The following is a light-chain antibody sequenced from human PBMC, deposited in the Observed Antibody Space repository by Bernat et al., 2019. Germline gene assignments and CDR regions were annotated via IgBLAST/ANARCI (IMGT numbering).Light chain of an antibody. CDR3: QVWDSSSDHYV. Sequence: SYVLTQPPSVSVAPGKTARITCGGNNIGTKSVHWYQQKPGQAPVLVIYSDSGRPSGIPERFSVSNSGKTATLTISRVEAGDEADYYCQVWDSSSDHYVFGTGTKVTVL. CDR1: NIGTKS. J-gene: IGLJ1*01. V-gene: IGLV3-21*04. CDR2: SDS.